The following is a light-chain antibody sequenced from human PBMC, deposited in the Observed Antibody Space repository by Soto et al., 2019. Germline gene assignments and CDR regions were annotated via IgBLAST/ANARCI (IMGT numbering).Light chain of an antibody. Sequence: QSVLTQPPSVSGAPGQRVTISCTGSSSNIGAGYDVHWYQQLPGTAPKLLIYGNSNRPSGVPDRFSGSKSGTSASLAITGLQAEDEADYYCQSYYSSLSVVLFGGGTKLTVL. J-gene: IGLJ2*01. CDR3: QSYYSSLSVVL. V-gene: IGLV1-40*01. CDR2: GNS. CDR1: SSNIGAGYD.